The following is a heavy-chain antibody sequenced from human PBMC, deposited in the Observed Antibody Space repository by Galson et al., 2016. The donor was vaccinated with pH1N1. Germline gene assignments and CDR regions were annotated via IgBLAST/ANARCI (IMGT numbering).Heavy chain of an antibody. CDR3: AKGLNY. CDR2: IYYSGLS. J-gene: IGHJ4*02. V-gene: IGHV4-31*03. Sequence: TLSLTCSVSGDSISRGGFYWTWIRHHPGKGPEWIGYIYYSGLSSYNPSLKSRLTISVDKSKNQFSLRLTSLTVADTAVYFCAKGLNYWGQGALVTVSS. CDR1: GDSISRGGFY.